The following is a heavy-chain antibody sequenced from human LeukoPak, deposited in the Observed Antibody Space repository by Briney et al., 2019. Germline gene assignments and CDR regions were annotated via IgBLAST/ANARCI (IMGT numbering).Heavy chain of an antibody. CDR1: GFTYSLYI. CDR3: ARDSTNMDV. D-gene: IGHD2-2*01. J-gene: IGHJ6*03. Sequence: GGSLRLSCAASGFTYSLYIMNLVRQAPGKGLEWISSISSSCRSMYYTDSVKGRFTISRDNAQNSLYLQMSSLRAEYTAVYYCARDSTNMDVWGKGTTVTVA. V-gene: IGHV3-21*01. CDR2: ISSSCRSM.